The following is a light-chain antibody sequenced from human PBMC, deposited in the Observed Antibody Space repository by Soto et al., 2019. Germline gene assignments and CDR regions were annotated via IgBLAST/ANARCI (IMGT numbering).Light chain of an antibody. Sequence: ESVLTQSPGTLSLSPGERATLSCRASQSVSSNYLAWYQQKPGQAPRLLIYGASTRATGIPDRFSGSGSGKDFTLNIRRLEPEDSAVYYCQQYGSSPTWTLAQGTKVDIK. CDR2: GAS. CDR3: QQYGSSPTWT. CDR1: QSVSSNY. V-gene: IGKV3-20*01. J-gene: IGKJ1*01.